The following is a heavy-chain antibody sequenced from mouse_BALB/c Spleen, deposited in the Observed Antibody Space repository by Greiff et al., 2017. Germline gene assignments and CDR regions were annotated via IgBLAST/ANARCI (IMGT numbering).Heavy chain of an antibody. Sequence: EVKLQESGPGLVKPSQSLSLTCTVTGYSITSDYAWNWIRQFPGNKLEWMGYISYSGSTSYNPSLKSRISITRDTSKNQFFLQFNSVTTEDTATYYCARDYDYGWFAYWGQGTLVTVSA. CDR3: ARDYDYGWFAY. CDR1: GYSITSDYA. CDR2: ISYSGST. J-gene: IGHJ3*01. D-gene: IGHD2-4*01. V-gene: IGHV3-2*02.